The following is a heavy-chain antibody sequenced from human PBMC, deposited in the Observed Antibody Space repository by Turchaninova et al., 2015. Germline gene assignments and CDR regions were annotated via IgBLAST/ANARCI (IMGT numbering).Heavy chain of an antibody. V-gene: IGHV4-34*01. Sequence: QVQLQQWGAGLLKPSETLSLPCAVYGGSLSGYFWSWLRQPPGKGLEWIGEINHSGMTNYNPSLKSRATLSVDTSKNQISLKLISVTAADTAVYYCARGNDYVWGTIPWGQGTLVTVSS. CDR2: INHSGMT. D-gene: IGHD3-16*01. CDR3: ARGNDYVWGTIP. J-gene: IGHJ5*02. CDR1: GGSLSGYF.